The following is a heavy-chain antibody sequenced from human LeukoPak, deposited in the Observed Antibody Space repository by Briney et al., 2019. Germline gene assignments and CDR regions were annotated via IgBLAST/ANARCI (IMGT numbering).Heavy chain of an antibody. V-gene: IGHV4-39*07. CDR3: ARLYGNFQNYYDY. J-gene: IGHJ4*02. D-gene: IGHD4-23*01. CDR2: IYYRGST. Sequence: SETLSLTCTVSGDSISSISYYWGWIRQPPGKGPEWVGHIYYRGSTFYNSSLKSRVTISVDTSKNHFSLKLTSVTAADTAVYYCARLYGNFQNYYDYWGQGTLVTVSS. CDR1: GDSISSISYY.